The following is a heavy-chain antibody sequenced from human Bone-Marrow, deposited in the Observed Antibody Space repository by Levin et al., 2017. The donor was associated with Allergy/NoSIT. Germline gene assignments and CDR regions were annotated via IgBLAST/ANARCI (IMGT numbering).Heavy chain of an antibody. V-gene: IGHV3-11*01. CDR3: ARGADWFDP. CDR2: ISSSATNI. CDR1: GFTFSDYY. Sequence: GESLKISFAASGFTFSDYYMTWIRQTPGKGLEWVSYISSSATNIYYADSVKGRFTISRDNAKNSLFLQMNSLRAEDTAVYYCARGADWFDPWGQGTLVTVSS. J-gene: IGHJ5*02.